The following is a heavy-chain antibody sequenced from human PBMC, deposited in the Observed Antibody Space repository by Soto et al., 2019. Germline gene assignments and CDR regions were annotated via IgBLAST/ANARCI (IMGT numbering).Heavy chain of an antibody. CDR2: ISYDGSNK. D-gene: IGHD6-13*01. CDR3: AKGEYSSSWYGSYYYGMDV. J-gene: IGHJ6*02. Sequence: QPGGSLRLSCAASGFTFSSYGMHWVRQAPGKGLEWVAVISYDGSNKYYADSVKGRFTISRDNSKNTLYLQMNSLRAEDTAVYYCAKGEYSSSWYGSYYYGMDVWGQGTTVTVSS. V-gene: IGHV3-30*18. CDR1: GFTFSSYG.